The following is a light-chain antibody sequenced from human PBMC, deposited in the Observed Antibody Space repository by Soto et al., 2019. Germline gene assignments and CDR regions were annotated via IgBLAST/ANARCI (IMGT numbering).Light chain of an antibody. CDR3: QHYDHLPPLS. J-gene: IGKJ4*01. CDR1: QDIKNY. CDR2: DAS. V-gene: IGKV1-33*01. Sequence: DIQMTQSPSSLSASVGDRVTITCQASQDIKNYLNWYQQKPGKAPNLLIYDASNLKTRVPSRFSGSESGTHSTFTISSLQPEDMATYYCQHYDHLPPLSCGGGTKVEIK.